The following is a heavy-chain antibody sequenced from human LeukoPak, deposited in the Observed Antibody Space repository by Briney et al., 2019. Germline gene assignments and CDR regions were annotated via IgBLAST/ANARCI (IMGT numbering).Heavy chain of an antibody. CDR1: GFTFSSYE. CDR2: ISSSGSTI. CDR3: ARDDGSSGSWYFDY. Sequence: PGGSLRLSCAASGFTFSSYEMNWVRQAPGKGLEWVSYISSSGSTIYYADSAKGRFTISRDNAKNSLYLQMNSLRAEDTAVYYCARDDGSSGSWYFDYWGQGTLVTVSS. D-gene: IGHD3-22*01. J-gene: IGHJ4*02. V-gene: IGHV3-48*03.